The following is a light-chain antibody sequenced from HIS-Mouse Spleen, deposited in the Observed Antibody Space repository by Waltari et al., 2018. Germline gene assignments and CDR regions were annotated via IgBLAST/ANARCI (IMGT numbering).Light chain of an antibody. J-gene: IGLJ1*01. CDR1: KLGDKY. V-gene: IGLV3-1*01. Sequence: SYELTQPPSVSVSPGQTASLPCSGDKLGDKYACWYQQKPGQSPVLVLYQDSKRPSGIPERFSGSNSGNTATLTISGTQAMDEADYYCQAWDSSTAVFGTGTKVTVL. CDR3: QAWDSSTAV. CDR2: QDS.